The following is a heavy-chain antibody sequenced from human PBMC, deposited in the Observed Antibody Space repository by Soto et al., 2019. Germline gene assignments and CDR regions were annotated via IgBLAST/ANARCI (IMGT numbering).Heavy chain of an antibody. CDR3: AKDLAYSSGWYYRWFDP. D-gene: IGHD6-19*01. V-gene: IGHV3-23*01. CDR2: ISGSGGST. CDR1: GFTFISYA. J-gene: IGHJ5*02. Sequence: SLGLACAAYGFTFISYAMSWVRQAPGEGLEWVSAISGSGGSTYYADSVKGRFTISRDNSKNTLYLQMNSLRAEDTAVYYCAKDLAYSSGWYYRWFDPWGQGTLVTVSS.